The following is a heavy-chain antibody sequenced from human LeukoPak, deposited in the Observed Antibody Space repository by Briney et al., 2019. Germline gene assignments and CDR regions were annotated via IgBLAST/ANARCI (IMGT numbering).Heavy chain of an antibody. CDR1: GGSFSSYY. D-gene: IGHD3-9*01. V-gene: IGHV4-34*01. CDR2: INHSGST. Sequence: PSETLSLTCAVYGGSFSSYYWTWIRQPPGKGLEWIGEINHSGSTNYNPSLKSRVTISIDTSKNQFSLKLSSVTAADTAVYYCARYHQGFDDYWGQGTLVTVSS. J-gene: IGHJ4*02. CDR3: ARYHQGFDDY.